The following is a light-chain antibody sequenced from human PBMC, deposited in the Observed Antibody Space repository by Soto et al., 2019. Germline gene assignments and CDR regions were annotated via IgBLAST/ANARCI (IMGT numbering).Light chain of an antibody. CDR2: DAS. Sequence: EIVLTQSPGTLSLSPGERAILSCRASQTFTNNYLAWYRQKPGQAPRLLIYDASSRATGIPDRFSGSGSGTDFTLIISGLEPEDSAVYYCQQYGSSPYTFGQGTKLEIK. CDR3: QQYGSSPYT. CDR1: QTFTNNY. J-gene: IGKJ2*01. V-gene: IGKV3-20*01.